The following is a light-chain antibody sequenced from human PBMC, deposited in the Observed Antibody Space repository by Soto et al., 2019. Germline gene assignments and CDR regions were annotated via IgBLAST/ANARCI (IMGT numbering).Light chain of an antibody. CDR1: QSISSY. J-gene: IGKJ2*01. Sequence: DIQMTQSPSSLSASVGDRVTITCRASQSISSYLNWYQQKPGKAPKLLIYAASSLQSGVPSRFSGSGSGTAVTLTISSLQPEDFATYDCQQSYSNPYTFGQGTKLEIK. CDR2: AAS. CDR3: QQSYSNPYT. V-gene: IGKV1-39*01.